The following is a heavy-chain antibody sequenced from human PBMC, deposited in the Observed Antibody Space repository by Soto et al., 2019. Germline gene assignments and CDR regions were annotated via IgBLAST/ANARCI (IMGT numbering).Heavy chain of an antibody. CDR3: AREYVESSPVFNYYYYMDV. Sequence: QVQLQESGPGLVKPSETLSLTCTVSGGSISSYYWSWIRQPPGKGLEWIGYIYYSGSTNYNPSLKSRVTISVDTSKNQFSLKLSSVTAADTAVYYCAREYVESSPVFNYYYYMDVWGKGTTVTVSS. CDR2: IYYSGST. CDR1: GGSISSYY. J-gene: IGHJ6*03. D-gene: IGHD3-3*01. V-gene: IGHV4-59*01.